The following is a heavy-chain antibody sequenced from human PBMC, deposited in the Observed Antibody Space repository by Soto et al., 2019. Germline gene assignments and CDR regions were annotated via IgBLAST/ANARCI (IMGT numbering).Heavy chain of an antibody. CDR2: IYTSGST. D-gene: IGHD6-13*01. CDR3: ATDRVTSSWYGNPLDY. V-gene: IGHV4-4*07. Sequence: SETLSLTCTVSGGSISSYYWSWIRQPAGKGLEWIGRIYTSGSTNYNPSLKSRVTMSVDTSKNQFSLKLSSVTAADTAVYYCATDRVTSSWYGNPLDYWGQGTLVTVSS. CDR1: GGSISSYY. J-gene: IGHJ4*02.